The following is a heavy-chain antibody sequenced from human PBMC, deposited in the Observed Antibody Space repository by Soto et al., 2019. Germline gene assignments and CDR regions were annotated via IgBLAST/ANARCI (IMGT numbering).Heavy chain of an antibody. D-gene: IGHD2-15*01. V-gene: IGHV3-74*01. CDR2: INSDGSST. CDR3: VRTSLVVAAATREDY. Sequence: EVQLVESGVGLVQPGGSLRLSCAASGFTFSSSWMHWVRQAPGKGLVWVSRINSDGSSTSYADSVKGRFTISRDNAKNTLYLQMNSLRAEDTAVYYCVRTSLVVAAATREDYWGQGTLVTVSS. CDR1: GFTFSSSW. J-gene: IGHJ4*02.